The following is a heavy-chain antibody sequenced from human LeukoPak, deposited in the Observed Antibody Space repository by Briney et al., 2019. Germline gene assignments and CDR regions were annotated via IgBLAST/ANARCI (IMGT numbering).Heavy chain of an antibody. CDR2: ISSSSSYI. Sequence: PGGSLRLSCAASGFTFSSYDMHWVRQAPGKGLEWVSSISSSSSYIYYADSVKGRFTISRDNAKNSLYLQMNSLRAEDTAVYYCAREGKGPGDYWGQGTLVTVSS. CDR1: GFTFSSYD. D-gene: IGHD7-27*01. V-gene: IGHV3-21*01. J-gene: IGHJ4*02. CDR3: AREGKGPGDY.